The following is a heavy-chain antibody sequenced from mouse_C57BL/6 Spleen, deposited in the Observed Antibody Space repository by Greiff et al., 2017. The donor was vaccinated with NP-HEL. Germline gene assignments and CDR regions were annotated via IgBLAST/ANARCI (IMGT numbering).Heavy chain of an antibody. V-gene: IGHV5-16*01. J-gene: IGHJ1*03. D-gene: IGHD4-1*01. CDR2: INYDGSST. CDR1: GFTFSDYY. Sequence: EVQLVESEGGLVQPGSSMKLSCTASGFTFSDYYMAWVRQVPEKGLEWVANINYDGSSTYYLDSLKSRFIISRDNAKNILYLQMSSLKSEDTATYYCARDRELGRVYWYFDVWGTRTTVTVSS. CDR3: ARDRELGRVYWYFDV.